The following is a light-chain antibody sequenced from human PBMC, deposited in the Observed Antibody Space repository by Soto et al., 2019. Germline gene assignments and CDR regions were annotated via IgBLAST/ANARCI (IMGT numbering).Light chain of an antibody. CDR1: QSVSTY. CDR3: QQRTNWPSIT. Sequence: PGERATLSCRASQSVSTYLAWYQQKPGQAPRLLISDASNRATGIPARFSGSGSGTDFTLTISSLEPEDFAVYYCQQRTNWPSITFGQGTRLEIK. J-gene: IGKJ5*01. CDR2: DAS. V-gene: IGKV3-11*01.